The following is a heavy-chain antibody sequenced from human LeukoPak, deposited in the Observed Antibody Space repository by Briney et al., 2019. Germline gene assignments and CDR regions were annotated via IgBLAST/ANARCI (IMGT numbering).Heavy chain of an antibody. CDR2: INPNSGGT. CDR1: GYTFTGYY. D-gene: IGHD3-9*01. J-gene: IGHJ5*02. CDR3: AREGELRYFDWLSPYNWFDP. Sequence: GASVKVSCKASGYTFTGYYMHWVRQAPGQGLEWMGWINPNSGGTNYAQKLQGRVTVTTDTSTSTAYMELRSLRSDDTAVYYCAREGELRYFDWLSPYNWFDPWGQGTLVTVSS. V-gene: IGHV1-2*02.